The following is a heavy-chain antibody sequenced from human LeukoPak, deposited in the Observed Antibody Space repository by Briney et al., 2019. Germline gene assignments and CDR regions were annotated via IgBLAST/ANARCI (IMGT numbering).Heavy chain of an antibody. CDR2: IIPIFGTA. D-gene: IGHD4-11*01. CDR1: GYTFTSYG. CDR3: AREDHSNYNY. Sequence: SVKVSCKASGYTFTSYGISWVRQAPGQGLEWMGGIIPIFGTANYAQKFQGRVTITADESTSTAYMELSSLRAEDTAVYYCAREDHSNYNYWGQGTLVTVSS. V-gene: IGHV1-69*13. J-gene: IGHJ4*02.